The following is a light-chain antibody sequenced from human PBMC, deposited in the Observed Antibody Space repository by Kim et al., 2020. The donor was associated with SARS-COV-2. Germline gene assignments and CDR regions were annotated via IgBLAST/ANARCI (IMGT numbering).Light chain of an antibody. J-gene: IGLJ1*01. CDR2: EDN. CDR3: QSYDSSTLYV. Sequence: NFMLTQPHSVSESPGKTVTISCTRSSGSIASNYVQWYQQRPGSAPTTVIYEDNQRPSGVPDRFSGSIDSSSNSASLTISGLKTEDEADYYCQSYDSSTLYVCGTGTKVTVL. V-gene: IGLV6-57*04. CDR1: SGSIASNY.